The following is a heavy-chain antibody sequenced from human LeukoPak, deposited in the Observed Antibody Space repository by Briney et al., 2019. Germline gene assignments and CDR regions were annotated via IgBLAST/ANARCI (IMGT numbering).Heavy chain of an antibody. CDR2: IYYSGST. Sequence: PSQTLSLTCTVSGGSISSGDYYWSWIRQPPGKGLEWIGYIYYSGSTYYNPSLKSRVTISVDTSKNQFSLKLSSVTAADTAVYYCARVPGIYSGYVDAFDIWGQGTMVTVSS. D-gene: IGHD5-12*01. J-gene: IGHJ3*02. CDR3: ARVPGIYSGYVDAFDI. CDR1: GGSISSGDYY. V-gene: IGHV4-30-4*01.